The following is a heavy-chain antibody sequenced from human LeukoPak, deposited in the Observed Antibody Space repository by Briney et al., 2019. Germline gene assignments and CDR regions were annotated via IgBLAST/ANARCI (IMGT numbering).Heavy chain of an antibody. CDR1: GFTFSSYG. D-gene: IGHD2-8*01. J-gene: IGHJ4*02. CDR2: IWHDGNNK. CDR3: ARGPGSSVYASAIDH. Sequence: PGRSLRLSCAASGFTFSSYGMHWVRQAPGKGLEWAAVIWHDGNNKYYADSVKGRFTISRDNSKNTLYLQMNRLRAEDTAVYYCARGPGSSVYASAIDHWGQGTLVTVSS. V-gene: IGHV3-33*01.